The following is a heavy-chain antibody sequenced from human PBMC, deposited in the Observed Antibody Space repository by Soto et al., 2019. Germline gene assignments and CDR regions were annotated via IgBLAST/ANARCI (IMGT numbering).Heavy chain of an antibody. CDR3: AREYREAAIDYYYYYMDV. CDR1: GGSISSGGYY. D-gene: IGHD2-2*02. CDR2: IYYSGST. Sequence: LSLTCTVSGGSISSGGYYWSWIRQHPGKGLEWIGYIYYSGSTYYNPSLKSRVTISVDTSKNQFSLKLSSVTAADTAVYYCAREYREAAIDYYYYYMDVWGKGTTVTVSS. J-gene: IGHJ6*03. V-gene: IGHV4-31*03.